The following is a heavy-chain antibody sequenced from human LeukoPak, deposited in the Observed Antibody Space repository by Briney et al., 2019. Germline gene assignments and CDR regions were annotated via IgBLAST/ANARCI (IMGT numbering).Heavy chain of an antibody. Sequence: ASVKVSCKASGYTFTSYYLHWVRQAPGQGLEWIGIINPTSGSTRYAQKFQGRVTMTRDTSTSTVYMELTSLRSEDTAVYYCARPSLWFGELWGNWFDPWGQGTLVTVSS. CDR2: INPTSGST. CDR1: GYTFTSYY. V-gene: IGHV1-46*01. CDR3: ARPSLWFGELWGNWFDP. D-gene: IGHD3-10*01. J-gene: IGHJ5*02.